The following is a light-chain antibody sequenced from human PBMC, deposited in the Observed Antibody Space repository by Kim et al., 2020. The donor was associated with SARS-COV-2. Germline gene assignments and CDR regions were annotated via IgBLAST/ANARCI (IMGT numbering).Light chain of an antibody. Sequence: SASIGDSVTITCGAPQDIKNALGWYQQKPGQAHKRLIYAAYTVQSGVTTRYRGSGSGTDFTLKINSLQPEDFATYYCLQYNSYPYTFGQGTKLEI. J-gene: IGKJ2*01. CDR3: LQYNSYPYT. CDR1: QDIKNA. CDR2: AAY. V-gene: IGKV1-17*01.